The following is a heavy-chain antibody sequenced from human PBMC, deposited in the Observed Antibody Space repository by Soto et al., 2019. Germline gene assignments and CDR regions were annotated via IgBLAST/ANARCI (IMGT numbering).Heavy chain of an antibody. J-gene: IGHJ3*02. Sequence: ASVKVSCKASGYTFTGYYMHWVRQAPGQGLEWMGWINPNSGGTNYAQKFQGWVTMTRDTSISTAYMELSRLRSDDTAVYYCARGDSYGYLVAFDIWGQGTMVTVSS. CDR1: GYTFTGYY. D-gene: IGHD5-18*01. V-gene: IGHV1-2*04. CDR3: ARGDSYGYLVAFDI. CDR2: INPNSGGT.